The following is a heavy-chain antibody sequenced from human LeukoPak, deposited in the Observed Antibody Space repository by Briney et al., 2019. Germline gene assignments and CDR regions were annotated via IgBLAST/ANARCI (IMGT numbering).Heavy chain of an antibody. J-gene: IGHJ4*02. CDR2: ISSDGSST. CDR1: GFSFIAYI. V-gene: IGHV3-64*01. CDR3: TRRYGGHSGWAGYHDS. Sequence: GGSLRLSCVASGFSFIAYIMHWVRQAPGKGLEYVSAISSDGSSTIYPNSVQGRFTISRDNSKSTLYLQMGSLRAEDTAVYYCTRRYGGHSGWAGYHDSWGQGTLVTVSS. D-gene: IGHD6-19*01.